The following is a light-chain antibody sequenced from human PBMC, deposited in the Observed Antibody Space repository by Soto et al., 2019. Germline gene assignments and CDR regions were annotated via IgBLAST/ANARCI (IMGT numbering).Light chain of an antibody. CDR3: QQYGSSPPRT. CDR1: QSVSNDF. V-gene: IGKV3-20*01. Sequence: EIVLTQSPGILSLSPGQRVTLSCRASQSVSNDFLAWYQQKPGQAPRLLIYGASTRATDVPDRFSGSGSGADFTLTISRLEPEDLAVYYCQQYGSSPPRTFGQGTKVDIK. J-gene: IGKJ1*01. CDR2: GAS.